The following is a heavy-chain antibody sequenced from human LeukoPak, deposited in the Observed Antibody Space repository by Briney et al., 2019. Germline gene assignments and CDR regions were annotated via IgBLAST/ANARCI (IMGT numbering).Heavy chain of an antibody. Sequence: ASVKVSCKASGYTFTGYYMRWVRQAPGQGLEWMGRVNPNSGGTNYAQKFQGRVSMTRDTSISTAYMKLSRLRSDDTAVYYCARELQDDAFDIWGQGTMVTVSS. V-gene: IGHV1-2*06. CDR1: GYTFTGYY. D-gene: IGHD4-11*01. CDR3: ARELQDDAFDI. J-gene: IGHJ3*02. CDR2: VNPNSGGT.